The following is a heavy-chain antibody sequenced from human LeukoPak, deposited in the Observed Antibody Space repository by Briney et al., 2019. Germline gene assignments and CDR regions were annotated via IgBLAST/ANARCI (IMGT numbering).Heavy chain of an antibody. CDR3: AKRGESIAAARNWFDP. CDR2: ISGSGGST. J-gene: IGHJ5*02. V-gene: IGHV3-23*01. D-gene: IGHD6-13*01. CDR1: GITFSSYA. Sequence: PGGSLRLSCAASGITFSSYAMSSVRQAPGKGLEWVSAISGSGGSTYYADSVKGRFTISRDNSKNTLYLQMNSLRAEDTAVYYCAKRGESIAAARNWFDPWGQGTLVTVSS.